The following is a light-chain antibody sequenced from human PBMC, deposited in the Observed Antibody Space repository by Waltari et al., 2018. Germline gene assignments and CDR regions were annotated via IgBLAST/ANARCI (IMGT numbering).Light chain of an antibody. CDR2: WAS. Sequence: DFVMTQSPDSLSVSLGERATINCKSSQSVLSNSNNENYLAWYQQKPGQPPKVLIYWASTRESGVPYRFSGSGSGTDFTLASSSLQAEDVAVYYCQQYIATPFTFGPGTRVDI. CDR1: QSVLSNSNNENY. V-gene: IGKV4-1*01. J-gene: IGKJ3*01. CDR3: QQYIATPFT.